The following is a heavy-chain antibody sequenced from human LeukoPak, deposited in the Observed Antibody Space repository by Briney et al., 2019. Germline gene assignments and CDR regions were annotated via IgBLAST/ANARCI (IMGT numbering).Heavy chain of an antibody. CDR2: ISAYNGNT. V-gene: IGHV1-18*01. CDR1: GYTFTSYG. CDR3: ARDRTRYFDWSNDAFDI. J-gene: IGHJ3*02. D-gene: IGHD3-9*01. Sequence: ASGKVSCKASGYTFTSYGISWVRQAPGQGLEWMGWISAYNGNTNHAQKLQGRVTMTTDTSTSTAYMELGSLRSDDTAVYYCARDRTRYFDWSNDAFDIWGQGTMVTVSS.